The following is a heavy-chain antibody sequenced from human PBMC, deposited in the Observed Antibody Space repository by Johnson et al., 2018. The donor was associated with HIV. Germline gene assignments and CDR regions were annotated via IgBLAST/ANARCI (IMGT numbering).Heavy chain of an antibody. CDR2: ISYDGSNK. D-gene: IGHD3-10*01. CDR3: ARDPYGSGPYVAFDI. V-gene: IGHV3-30-3*01. CDR1: GFTFSSYA. Sequence: MQLVESGGGVVQPGRSLKLSCAASGFTFSSYAMHVFRQAPGKGLDWVAVISYDGSNKYYADCVKARFTISRDNSKNTLYLQMNSLRAEDTAVYYCARDPYGSGPYVAFDIWGQGTMVTVSS. J-gene: IGHJ3*02.